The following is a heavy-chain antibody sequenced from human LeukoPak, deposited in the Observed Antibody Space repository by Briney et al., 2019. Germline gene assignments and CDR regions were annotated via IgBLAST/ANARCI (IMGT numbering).Heavy chain of an antibody. CDR1: GYTFTSYG. D-gene: IGHD6-25*01. J-gene: IGHJ5*02. V-gene: IGHV7-4-1*02. CDR2: INTNTGNP. CDR3: ARAGSAYPNNWFDP. Sequence: ASVKVSCKASGYTFTSYGINWMRQAPGQGLEWMGWINTNTGNPTYAQGFTGRFVFSLDTSVSTAYLQISSLKAEDTAVYYCARAGSAYPNNWFDPWGQGTLVTVSS.